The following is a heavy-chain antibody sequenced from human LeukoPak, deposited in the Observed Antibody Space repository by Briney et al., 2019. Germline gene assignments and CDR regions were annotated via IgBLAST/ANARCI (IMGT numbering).Heavy chain of an antibody. CDR2: ISSSSSTI. Sequence: SCKVSGYTLTELSMHWVRQAPGKGLEWVSYISSSSSTIYYADSVKGRFTISRDNAKNSLYLQMNSLRDEDTAVYYCARDFRGRTYYYGSGTNYGMDVWGQGTTVTVSS. D-gene: IGHD3-10*01. J-gene: IGHJ6*02. CDR3: ARDFRGRTYYYGSGTNYGMDV. V-gene: IGHV3-48*02. CDR1: GYTLTELS.